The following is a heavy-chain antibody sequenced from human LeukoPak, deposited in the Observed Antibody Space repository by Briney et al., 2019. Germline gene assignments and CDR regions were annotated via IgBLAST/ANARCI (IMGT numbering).Heavy chain of an antibody. J-gene: IGHJ4*02. CDR2: ISASGGST. V-gene: IGHV3-23*01. CDR1: GFTFSSSA. CDR3: TRDLNSGGSC. Sequence: PGGSLRLSCAASGFTFSSSAMSWVRQVPGKGLEWVSGISASGGSTSYADSVKGRFTISRDNSKNTLYLQMNSLRAEDTAVYYCTRDLNSGGSCWGQGTLVTVSS. D-gene: IGHD2-15*01.